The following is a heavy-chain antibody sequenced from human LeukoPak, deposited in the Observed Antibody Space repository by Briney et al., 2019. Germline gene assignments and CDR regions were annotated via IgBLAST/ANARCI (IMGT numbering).Heavy chain of an antibody. D-gene: IGHD4-23*01. J-gene: IGHJ4*02. CDR2: TYHNGNT. Sequence: SETLSLTCAVSGATISSSNWWSWVRQPPGKGLEWIGDTYHNGNTNYNLSLKSRVTISVDKSKKQFSLSLTSVTAADTAVYYCARVGIGNSFDYWGQGTLVTVSS. CDR3: ARVGIGNSFDY. V-gene: IGHV4-4*02. CDR1: GATISSSNW.